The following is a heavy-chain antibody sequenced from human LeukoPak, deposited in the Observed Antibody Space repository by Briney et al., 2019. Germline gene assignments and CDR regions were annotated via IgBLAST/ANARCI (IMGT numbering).Heavy chain of an antibody. V-gene: IGHV3-7*01. CDR1: GFTFSSYW. Sequence: GGSLRLSCAASGFTFSSYWMSWVRQAPGKGLEWVANIKQDGSEKYYVDSVKGRFTISRDNAKNSLYLQMNSLRAEDTAVYYCARDRLMYSSGWSFDYWGQGTLVTVSS. CDR2: IKQDGSEK. CDR3: ARDRLMYSSGWSFDY. D-gene: IGHD6-19*01. J-gene: IGHJ4*02.